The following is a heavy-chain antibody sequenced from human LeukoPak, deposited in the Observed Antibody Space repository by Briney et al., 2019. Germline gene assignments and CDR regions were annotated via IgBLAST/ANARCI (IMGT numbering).Heavy chain of an antibody. V-gene: IGHV3-74*01. Sequence: PGGSQRLSCAASGFTFSSYWMHWVRQAPGKGLVWVSRINRDGSSTSYADSMKGRFTISRDNAKNTLYLQMNSLRAEDTAVYYCARYCSGGSCYVWGQVTTVTVSS. J-gene: IGHJ6*02. CDR2: INRDGSST. CDR1: GFTFSSYW. D-gene: IGHD2-15*01. CDR3: ARYCSGGSCYV.